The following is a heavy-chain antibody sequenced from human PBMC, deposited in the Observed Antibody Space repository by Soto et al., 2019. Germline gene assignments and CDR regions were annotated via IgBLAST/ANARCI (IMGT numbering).Heavy chain of an antibody. D-gene: IGHD2-21*02. Sequence: QVQLVQSGAEVKKPGSSVKVSCKASGGTFSSYAISWVRQAPGQGLEWMGGTIPIFGTANYAQKFQGRVTITAVESTSTAYMELSSLRSEDTAVYYCASGGTYCGGDCFISPVYYYYGMDVWGQGTTVTVSS. J-gene: IGHJ6*02. V-gene: IGHV1-69*01. CDR1: GGTFSSYA. CDR2: TIPIFGTA. CDR3: ASGGTYCGGDCFISPVYYYYGMDV.